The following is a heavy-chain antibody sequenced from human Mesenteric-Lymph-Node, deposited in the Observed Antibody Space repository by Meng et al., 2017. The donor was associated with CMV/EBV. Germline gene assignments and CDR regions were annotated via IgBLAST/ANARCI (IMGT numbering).Heavy chain of an antibody. CDR1: GDSVSSDTAN. V-gene: IGHV6-1*01. CDR3: LRDGTWGH. J-gene: IGHJ4*02. CDR2: TYYRSKWFT. D-gene: IGHD3-16*01. Sequence: TCAISGDSVSSDTANWNWIRQSPSGGLEWLGRTYYRSKWFTDYAVSVKSRIAINPDTAKNQFSLQLNFVTPEDTAVYYCLRDGTWGHWGQGTLVTVSS.